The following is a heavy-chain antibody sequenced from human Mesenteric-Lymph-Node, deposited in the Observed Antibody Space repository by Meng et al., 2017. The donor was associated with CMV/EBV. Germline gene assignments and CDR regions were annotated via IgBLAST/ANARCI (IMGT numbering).Heavy chain of an antibody. CDR1: GYTFTAYF. CDR3: ARGHYSSSFNWFNS. V-gene: IGHV1-2*02. CDR2: INPNSGAT. Sequence: ASVKVSCKASGYTFTAYFMHWVRQAPGQGLEYMGWINPNSGATNYPQKFQGRVTMAKDTSISTAYMEVSSLRSDDTAVYYCARGHYSSSFNWFNSWGQGTLVTVSS. D-gene: IGHD6-13*01. J-gene: IGHJ5*01.